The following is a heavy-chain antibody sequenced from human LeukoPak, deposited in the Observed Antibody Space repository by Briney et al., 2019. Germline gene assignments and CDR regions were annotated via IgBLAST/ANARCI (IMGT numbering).Heavy chain of an antibody. V-gene: IGHV1-8*01. CDR3: ARDQEGFDY. J-gene: IGHJ4*02. Sequence: ASVKVSCKASGYTFTSYDINWVRQATGQGLEWMGWMNPNSGNTGYAQKFQGRVTVTRDTSTSTVHMELSGLRSEDTAVYYCARDQEGFDYWGQGTLVTVSS. CDR1: GYTFTSYD. CDR2: MNPNSGNT.